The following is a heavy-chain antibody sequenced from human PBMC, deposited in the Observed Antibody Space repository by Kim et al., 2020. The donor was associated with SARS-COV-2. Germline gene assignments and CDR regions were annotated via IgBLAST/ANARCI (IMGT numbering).Heavy chain of an antibody. D-gene: IGHD3-22*01. Sequence: SETLSLTCTVSGGSISSSSYYWGWIRQPPGKGLEWIGSIYYSGSTYYNPSLKSRVTISVDTSKNQFSLKLSSVTAADTAVYYCARVNLYYDSSGYFSYWGQGTLVTVSS. V-gene: IGHV4-39*01. CDR1: GGSISSSSYY. CDR3: ARVNLYYDSSGYFSY. CDR2: IYYSGST. J-gene: IGHJ4*02.